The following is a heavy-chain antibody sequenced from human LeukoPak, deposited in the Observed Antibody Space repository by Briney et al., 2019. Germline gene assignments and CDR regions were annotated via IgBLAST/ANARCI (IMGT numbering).Heavy chain of an antibody. D-gene: IGHD5-18*01. CDR3: AREGSVDTAMVTGSYYYYRMDV. CDR2: ISAYNGNT. CDR1: GYTFTSYG. Sequence: ASVKVSCKASGYTFTSYGISWVRQAPGQGLEWMGWISAYNGNTNYAQKLQGRVTMTTDTSTSTAYMELRSLRSDDTAVYYCAREGSVDTAMVTGSYYYYRMDVWGQGTTVTVSS. J-gene: IGHJ6*02. V-gene: IGHV1-18*01.